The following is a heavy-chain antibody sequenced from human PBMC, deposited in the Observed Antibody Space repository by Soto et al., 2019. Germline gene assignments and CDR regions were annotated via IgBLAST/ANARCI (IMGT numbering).Heavy chain of an antibody. V-gene: IGHV3-23*01. CDR3: AKDRTYVNPRKLWNY. CDR1: GCTFSSYA. CDR2: ISGSGGST. J-gene: IGHJ4*02. D-gene: IGHD3-3*01. Sequence: PGGSLRLSCAASGCTFSSYAMSWVRQAPGKGLEWVSAISGSGGSTYYADSVKGRFTISRDNSKNTLYLQMNSLRAEDTAVYYCAKDRTYVNPRKLWNYWGQGTLVTVSS.